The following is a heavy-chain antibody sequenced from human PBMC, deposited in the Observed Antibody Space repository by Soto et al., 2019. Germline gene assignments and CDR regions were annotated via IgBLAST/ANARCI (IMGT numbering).Heavy chain of an antibody. J-gene: IGHJ4*02. CDR1: GFTFSSYA. Sequence: PGVSLRLSCAASGFTFSSYAMHWVRQAPGKGLEWVAVISYDGSNKYYADSVKGRFTISRDNSKNTLYLQMNSLRAEDTAAYYCARVEYSSGPTDYWGQGTLVTVSS. CDR3: ARVEYSSGPTDY. CDR2: ISYDGSNK. V-gene: IGHV3-30-3*01. D-gene: IGHD6-19*01.